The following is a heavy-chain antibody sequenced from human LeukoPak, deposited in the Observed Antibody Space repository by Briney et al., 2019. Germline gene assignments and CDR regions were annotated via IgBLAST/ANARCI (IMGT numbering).Heavy chain of an antibody. Sequence: SETLSLTCAVYGGSFSGYYWSWIRQPPGKGLEWIGEINHSGSTNYNPSLKSRVTISVDTSKNQFSLKLSSVTAADTAVYYCARVPLRYFDWLSGWGYYFDYWGQGTLVTVSS. V-gene: IGHV4-34*01. CDR1: GGSFSGYY. J-gene: IGHJ4*02. D-gene: IGHD3-9*01. CDR2: INHSGST. CDR3: ARVPLRYFDWLSGWGYYFDY.